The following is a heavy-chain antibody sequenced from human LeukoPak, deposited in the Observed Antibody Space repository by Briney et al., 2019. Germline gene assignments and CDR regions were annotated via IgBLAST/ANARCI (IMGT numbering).Heavy chain of an antibody. CDR2: ISGSGGST. D-gene: IGHD6-13*01. J-gene: IGHJ4*02. V-gene: IGHV3-23*01. Sequence: GGSLRLSCAASGFTVSSNYMSWVRQAPGKGLEWVSAISGSGGSTYYADSVKGRFTISRDNSKNTLYLQMNSLRAEDTAVYYCAKDLEAAAGTGTYWGQGTLVTVSS. CDR1: GFTVSSNY. CDR3: AKDLEAAAGTGTY.